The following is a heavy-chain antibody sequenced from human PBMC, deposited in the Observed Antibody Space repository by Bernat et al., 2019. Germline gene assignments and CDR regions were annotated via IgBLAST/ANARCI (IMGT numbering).Heavy chain of an antibody. Sequence: HVQLQESGPGLVKPSETLSPTCTVSGCSLSSYYSSWVRQPPGKGLERIGSISYSGSTNYNPSLKSRVPHSVDTSKNQFSLKLSSMTSADTAVYYCAGQGSYDIRTGWDPHYGMDGWGQGTPVTVS. J-gene: IGHJ6*02. CDR3: AGQGSYDIRTGWDPHYGMDG. D-gene: IGHD3-9*01. CDR2: ISYSGST. CDR1: GCSLSSYY. V-gene: IGHV4-59*08.